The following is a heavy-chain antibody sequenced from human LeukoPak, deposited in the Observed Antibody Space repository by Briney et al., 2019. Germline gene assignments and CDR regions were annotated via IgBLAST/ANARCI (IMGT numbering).Heavy chain of an antibody. CDR2: ISGSGGST. CDR1: GFTFSSYA. D-gene: IGHD3-10*01. J-gene: IGHJ4*02. CDR3: AKANMVRGVTLKFDY. V-gene: IGHV3-23*01. Sequence: GGSLRLSCAASGFTFSSYAMSWVRQAPGKGLEWVSAISGSGGSTYYADSVKGRFTISRDNSKNTLYLQMNSLRAEDTAAHYCAKANMVRGVTLKFDYWGQGTLVTVSS.